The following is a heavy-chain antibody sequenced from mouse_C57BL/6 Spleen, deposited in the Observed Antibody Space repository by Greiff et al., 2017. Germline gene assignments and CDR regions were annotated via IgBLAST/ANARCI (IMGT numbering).Heavy chain of an antibody. CDR3: TRDYYDYDRAMDY. CDR1: GFTFSSYA. CDR2: ISSGGDYI. Sequence: EVKLMESGEGLVKPGGSLKLSCAASGFTFSSYAMSWVRQTPEKRLEWVAYISSGGDYIYYADTVKGRFTISRDNARNTLYLQMSSLKSEDTAMYYCTRDYYDYDRAMDYWGQGTSVTVSS. D-gene: IGHD2-4*01. V-gene: IGHV5-9-1*02. J-gene: IGHJ4*01.